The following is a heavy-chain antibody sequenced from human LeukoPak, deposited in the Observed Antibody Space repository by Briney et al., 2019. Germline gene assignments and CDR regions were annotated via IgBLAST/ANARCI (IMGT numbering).Heavy chain of an antibody. D-gene: IGHD3-3*01. Sequence: GGSLRLSCEDSGFTSSSYSMICVRQAPGKGLEWVSSIRGDSTETRHADSLMGRFTISRDNAKKSLYLKMNSLGAEDTAVYYGASGHFGVVFDYWGQGTLVTVSS. CDR2: IRGDSTET. J-gene: IGHJ4*02. CDR3: ASGHFGVVFDY. V-gene: IGHV3-21*01. CDR1: GFTSSSYS.